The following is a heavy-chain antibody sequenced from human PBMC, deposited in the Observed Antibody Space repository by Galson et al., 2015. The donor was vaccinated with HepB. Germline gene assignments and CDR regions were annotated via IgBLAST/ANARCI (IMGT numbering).Heavy chain of an antibody. CDR2: ISAYNGNT. J-gene: IGHJ6*02. V-gene: IGHV1-18*01. CDR1: GYTFTSYG. CDR3: ARGRAVAGTDHYYYYYGMDV. D-gene: IGHD6-19*01. Sequence: SVKVSCKASGYTFTSYGISWVRQAPGQGLEWMGWISAYNGNTNYAQKLQGRVTMTTDTSTSTAYMELRSLRSDDTAVYYCARGRAVAGTDHYYYYYGMDVWGQGTTVTVSS.